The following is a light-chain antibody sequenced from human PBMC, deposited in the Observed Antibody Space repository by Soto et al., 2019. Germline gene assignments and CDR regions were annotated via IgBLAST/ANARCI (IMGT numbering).Light chain of an antibody. V-gene: IGKV3-15*01. CDR3: QHYNNWPPWT. Sequence: IVMAQSPATLSVSPGVRATLSCRASQSVSSNLAWYQQKPGQAPRLLIYGASTRATGIPARFSGSGSGTEFTLTISSLQSEDFAIYYCQHYNNWPPWTFGQGTKVEIK. CDR2: GAS. CDR1: QSVSSN. J-gene: IGKJ1*01.